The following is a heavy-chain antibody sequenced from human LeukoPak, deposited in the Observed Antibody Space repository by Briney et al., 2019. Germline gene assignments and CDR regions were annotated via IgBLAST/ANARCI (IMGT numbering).Heavy chain of an antibody. Sequence: TLETLSLTCTVSGGSISSYYWSWIRQPPGKGLEWIGYIYYSGSTNYNPSLKSRVTISVDTSKNQFSLKLSSVTAADTAVYYCARTMVSALYYFDYWGQGTLVTVSS. CDR2: IYYSGST. D-gene: IGHD4/OR15-4a*01. CDR1: GGSISSYY. J-gene: IGHJ4*02. CDR3: ARTMVSALYYFDY. V-gene: IGHV4-59*01.